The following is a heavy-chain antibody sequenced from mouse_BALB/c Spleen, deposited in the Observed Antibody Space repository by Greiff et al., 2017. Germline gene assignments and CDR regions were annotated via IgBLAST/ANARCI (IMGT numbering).Heavy chain of an antibody. J-gene: IGHJ3*01. D-gene: IGHD1-1*01. Sequence: QVHVKQSGAELVRPGVSVKISCKGSGYTFTDYAMHWVKQSHAKSLEWIGVISTYYGDASYNQKFKGKATMTVDKSSSTAYMELARLTSEDSAIYYCATGPFTTGFAYWGQGTLVTVSA. CDR3: ATGPFTTGFAY. V-gene: IGHV1S137*01. CDR2: ISTYYGDA. CDR1: GYTFTDYA.